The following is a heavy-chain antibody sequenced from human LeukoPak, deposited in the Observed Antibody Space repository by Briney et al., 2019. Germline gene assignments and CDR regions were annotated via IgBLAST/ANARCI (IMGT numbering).Heavy chain of an antibody. Sequence: ASVKVSCKDSGYTFTGYYMHWVRQAPGQGLEWMGWINPNSGGTNYAQKFQSRVTMTRDTSISTAYMELSRLRSDDTAVYYCAEGFYGDYPFDYWGQGTLVAVSS. CDR3: AEGFYGDYPFDY. CDR2: INPNSGGT. CDR1: GYTFTGYY. V-gene: IGHV1-2*02. D-gene: IGHD4-17*01. J-gene: IGHJ4*02.